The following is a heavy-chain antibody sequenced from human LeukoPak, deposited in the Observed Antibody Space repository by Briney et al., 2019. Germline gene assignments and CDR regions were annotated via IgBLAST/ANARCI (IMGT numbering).Heavy chain of an antibody. V-gene: IGHV3-21*01. CDR2: ISSSSSCI. CDR3: ARYPGIAAAGY. J-gene: IGHJ4*02. Sequence: GGSLRLSCAASGFTFSSYSMIWVSQAPGKGLEWVSSISSSSSCIYYVDSVKGRFTISRDNAKNSLYLQMNSLRAEDTAVYYCARYPGIAAAGYWGQGTLVTVSS. D-gene: IGHD6-13*01. CDR1: GFTFSSYS.